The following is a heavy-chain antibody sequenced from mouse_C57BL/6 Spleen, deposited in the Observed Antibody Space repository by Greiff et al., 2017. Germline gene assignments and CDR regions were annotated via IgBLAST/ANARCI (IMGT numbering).Heavy chain of an antibody. CDR2: INPSSGYT. V-gene: IGHV1-7*01. D-gene: IGHD1-1*01. Sequence: GYTFTSYWMHRVKQRLGQGLEWIGDINPSSGYTKYNQKFKDKATLTADKSSSTAYMQLSSLTYEDTAVYYCARSDYYGSSYWYFDVWGTGTTVTVSS. J-gene: IGHJ1*03. CDR3: ARSDYYGSSYWYFDV. CDR1: GYTFTSYW.